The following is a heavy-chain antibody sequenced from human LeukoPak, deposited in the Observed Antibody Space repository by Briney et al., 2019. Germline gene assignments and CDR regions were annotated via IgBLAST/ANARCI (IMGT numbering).Heavy chain of an antibody. Sequence: GGSLRLSCVASGFTFSSDWMNWVRQAPGKGLEWVANINQGGSRTNYADFVKGRFSISRDNAKNSLYLQMNSLRAEDTAVYYCAELGITMIGGVWGKGTTVTISS. D-gene: IGHD3-10*01. J-gene: IGHJ6*04. CDR1: GFTFSSDW. CDR2: INQGGSRT. CDR3: AELGITMIGGV. V-gene: IGHV3-7*01.